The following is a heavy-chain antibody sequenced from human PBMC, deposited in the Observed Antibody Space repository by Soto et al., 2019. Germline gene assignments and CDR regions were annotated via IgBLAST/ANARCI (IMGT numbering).Heavy chain of an antibody. CDR1: GFTFNKYG. V-gene: IGHV3-33*01. J-gene: IGHJ4*02. Sequence: QVQLVESGGGVVQPGRSLRLSCAASGFTFNKYGMHWVRQAPGKGLEWVAVIWYDGSYKYNADSVKGRFTISRDTSKNTLYLQMNSLRGEDTAVYHCARGNWNYGYFDYWGQGTLVTVSS. CDR3: ARGNWNYGYFDY. D-gene: IGHD1-7*01. CDR2: IWYDGSYK.